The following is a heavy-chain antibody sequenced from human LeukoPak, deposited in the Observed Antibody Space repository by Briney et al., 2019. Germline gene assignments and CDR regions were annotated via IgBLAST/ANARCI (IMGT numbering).Heavy chain of an antibody. CDR1: GGSISTYY. V-gene: IGHV4-59*01. CDR3: ARGGGYSSGWYSLTLDYYFDY. CDR2: IYYSGST. J-gene: IGHJ4*02. D-gene: IGHD6-19*01. Sequence: KTSETLSLTCTVSGGSISTYYWSWIRQPPGKGLEGSGYIYYSGSTNYNPSLKSRVTISVDTSKNQFSLKLSSVTAADTAVYYCARGGGYSSGWYSLTLDYYFDYWGQGTLVTVSS.